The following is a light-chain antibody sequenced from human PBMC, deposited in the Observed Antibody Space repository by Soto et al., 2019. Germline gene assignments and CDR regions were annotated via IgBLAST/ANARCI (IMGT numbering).Light chain of an antibody. CDR3: QQYNNWPPET. CDR2: GAS. V-gene: IGKV3D-15*01. J-gene: IGKJ1*01. Sequence: IMLMQSPGTLSLYTGERVTLSCRAIQSVYNNYLAWYQQRPGQAPRTLIYGASNRATGIPDRFSGSGSGTEFTLTISSLQSEDFAVYYCQQYNNWPPETFGQGTMADIK. CDR1: QSVYNN.